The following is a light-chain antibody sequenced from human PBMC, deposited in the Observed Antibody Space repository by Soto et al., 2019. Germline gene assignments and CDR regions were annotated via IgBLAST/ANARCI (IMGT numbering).Light chain of an antibody. CDR2: ENA. J-gene: IGLJ7*01. V-gene: IGLV1-40*01. CDR3: QSYDSSLHVWV. Sequence: QSVLTQPPSVSGAPGQRVLISCTGSSSNIGAGSDVHWYQQLPGTTPKLLIHENANRPSGVPDRFSGFKSGTSASLAITGLQAEDEADYYCQSYDSSLHVWVFGGGTQLTVL. CDR1: SSNIGAGSD.